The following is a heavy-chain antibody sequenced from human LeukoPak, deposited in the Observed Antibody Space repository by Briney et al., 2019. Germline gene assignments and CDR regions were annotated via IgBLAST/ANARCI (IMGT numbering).Heavy chain of an antibody. D-gene: IGHD6-6*01. CDR1: GFSFSGHW. CDR2: ISPTGSTT. Sequence: GGSLRLSCTASGFSFSGHWMHWARQLPGKGLVWVSRISPTGSTTSYADSVNGRFTVSRDNAKNTLYLQVNNLSAEDTAVYYCARGPNSNWSGLDFWGQGTLLTVSS. J-gene: IGHJ4*02. CDR3: ARGPNSNWSGLDF. V-gene: IGHV3-74*01.